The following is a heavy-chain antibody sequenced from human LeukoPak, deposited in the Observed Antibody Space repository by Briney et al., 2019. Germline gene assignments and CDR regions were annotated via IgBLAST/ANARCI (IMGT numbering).Heavy chain of an antibody. CDR3: AKVGSSGWYFDY. Sequence: GGSLRLSCAASGFSLSSYAMSWVRQAPGKGLEWVSGIVGSGDSTYYADSVKGRFTISRDNSKNTLYLQMNSLRAEDTAVYYCAKVGSSGWYFDYWGQGTLVTVSS. CDR2: IVGSGDST. D-gene: IGHD6-19*01. V-gene: IGHV3-23*01. CDR1: GFSLSSYA. J-gene: IGHJ4*02.